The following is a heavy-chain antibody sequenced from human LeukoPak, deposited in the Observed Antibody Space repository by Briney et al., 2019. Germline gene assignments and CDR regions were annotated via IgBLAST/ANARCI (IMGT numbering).Heavy chain of an antibody. CDR3: ARDRFDYGSLWFDP. D-gene: IGHD3-10*01. J-gene: IGHJ5*02. CDR1: GFTFSTYS. CDR2: ISSSSSYI. V-gene: IGHV3-21*06. Sequence: GGSLRLSCAASGFTFSTYSMNWVRQAPGEGLEWVSSISSSSSYIYYADSVKGRFTISRDNAKNSLYLQMNSLRAEDTAVYYCARDRFDYGSLWFDPWGQGTLVTVSS.